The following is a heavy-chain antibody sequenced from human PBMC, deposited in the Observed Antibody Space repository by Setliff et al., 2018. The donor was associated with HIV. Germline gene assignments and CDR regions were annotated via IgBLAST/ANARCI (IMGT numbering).Heavy chain of an antibody. CDR3: ASAGAWQRNALDI. Sequence: GASVKVSCKASGGAFISHTFTWVRQAPGQGLEWMGWINPNSGGTTYAQKFQGRVTMTRDTSTSTVYMELSSLRSEDTAVYYCASAGAWQRNALDIWGQGTMVTVSS. CDR1: GGAFISHT. D-gene: IGHD5-12*01. V-gene: IGHV1-2*02. J-gene: IGHJ3*02. CDR2: INPNSGGT.